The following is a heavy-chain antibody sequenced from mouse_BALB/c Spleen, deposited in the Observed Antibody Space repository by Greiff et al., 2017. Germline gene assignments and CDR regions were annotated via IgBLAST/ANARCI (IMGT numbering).Heavy chain of an antibody. CDR3: ARDLLRYPVAY. Sequence: EVQGVASGGDLVKPGGSLTLSCAASGFPFSSYGMSWVRQTPDKRLEWVATISSGGSYTYYPDSVKGRFTISRDNAKNTLYLQMSSLKSEDTAMYYCARDLLRYPVAYWGQGTLVTVSA. D-gene: IGHD1-1*01. CDR1: GFPFSSYG. CDR2: ISSGGSYT. J-gene: IGHJ3*01. V-gene: IGHV5-6*01.